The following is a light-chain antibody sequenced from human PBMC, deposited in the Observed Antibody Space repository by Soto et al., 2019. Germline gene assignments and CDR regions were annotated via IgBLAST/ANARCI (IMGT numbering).Light chain of an antibody. CDR2: GAS. V-gene: IGKV3-11*01. CDR3: QQRSNWPPIT. CDR1: QSVSGD. J-gene: IGKJ5*01. Sequence: ERAPLSCRASQSVSGDLAWYHHKPGPAPRLLIYGASSRATGIPDRFSGSGSGTDFTLTISRLEPEDFAVYYCQQRSNWPPITFGQGTRLEIK.